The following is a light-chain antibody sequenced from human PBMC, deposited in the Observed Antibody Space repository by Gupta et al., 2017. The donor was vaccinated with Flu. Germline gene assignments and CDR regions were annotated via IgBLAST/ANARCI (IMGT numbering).Light chain of an antibody. CDR2: AAS. Sequence: PSTLAVSAADRVTITCRAIQSVNSSLAWYHQKPGQAPTLLLYAASTVPTGVPARFSGSGSGTDFTLTVSSLQSEDFAVYYCQQNESTPRTFGQGTRVEIK. V-gene: IGKV1-39*01. J-gene: IGKJ1*01. CDR3: QQNESTPRT. CDR1: QSVNSS.